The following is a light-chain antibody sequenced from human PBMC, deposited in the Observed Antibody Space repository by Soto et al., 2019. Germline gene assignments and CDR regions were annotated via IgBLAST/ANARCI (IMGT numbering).Light chain of an antibody. J-gene: IGLJ2*01. Sequence: QSVLTQPPSVSAAPGQKVTISCSGSNSNSGNNFVSWYQQLPGTAPKLLIYENNKRPLGIPDRFSDSKSGTSATLGITELQAGDEADYYCGTWDTSLSTVVFGGGTKLTVL. CDR2: ENN. CDR1: NSNSGNNF. CDR3: GTWDTSLSTVV. V-gene: IGLV1-51*02.